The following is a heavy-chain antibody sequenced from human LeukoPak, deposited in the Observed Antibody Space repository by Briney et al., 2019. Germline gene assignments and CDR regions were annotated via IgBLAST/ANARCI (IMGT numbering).Heavy chain of an antibody. V-gene: IGHV3-21*01. CDR1: GFTFSSYS. D-gene: IGHD5-24*01. CDR2: ISSSSSYI. J-gene: IGHJ4*03. Sequence: PGGSLRLSCAASGFTFSSYSMNWVRQAPGKGLEWVSSISSSSSYIYYADSVKGRFTISRDNAKNSLYLQMNSLRAEDTAVYYCARGEMATIGYFDYWGQGTTVTVSS. CDR3: ARGEMATIGYFDY.